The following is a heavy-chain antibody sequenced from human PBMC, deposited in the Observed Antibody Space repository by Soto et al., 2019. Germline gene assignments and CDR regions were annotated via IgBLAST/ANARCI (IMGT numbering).Heavy chain of an antibody. Sequence: EVQLVESGGGLVQPGGSLRLSCVASGFTLRNYWMHWFRQAPGKGLVWVSRITNDGSTTYYVDSVKGRFTISRDNAKNPLYLQVNSLRVEDTAVYYCVRDQDGAGGTADYWGQGTLVTVS. CDR1: GFTLRNYW. J-gene: IGHJ4*02. CDR3: VRDQDGAGGTADY. V-gene: IGHV3-74*01. CDR2: ITNDGSTT. D-gene: IGHD1-26*01.